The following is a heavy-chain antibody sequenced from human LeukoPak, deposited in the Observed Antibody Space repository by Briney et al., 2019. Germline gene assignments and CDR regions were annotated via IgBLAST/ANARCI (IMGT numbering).Heavy chain of an antibody. D-gene: IGHD4-17*01. J-gene: IGHJ4*02. CDR1: GFTFSSNY. V-gene: IGHV3-53*01. CDR3: ARWPHYGDPRY. Sequence: GGSLRLSCAASGFTFSSNYMSWVRQAPGKGLEWVSVIYSGGSTYYADSVKGRFTISRDNSKNTLYLQMNSLRAEDTAVDYCARWPHYGDPRYWGQGTLVTVSS. CDR2: IYSGGST.